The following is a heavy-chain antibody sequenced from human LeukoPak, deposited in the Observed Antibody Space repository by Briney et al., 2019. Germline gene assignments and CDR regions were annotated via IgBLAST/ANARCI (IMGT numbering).Heavy chain of an antibody. V-gene: IGHV3-33*01. CDR3: ATGEGYYYGMDV. CDR1: GFSFSSYG. D-gene: IGHD1-26*01. J-gene: IGHJ6*02. CDR2: IWYDGSNK. Sequence: PGGSLRLSCAASGFSFSSYGMHWVRQAPGKGLEWVAVIWYDGSNKYYADSVKGRFTISRDNSKNTLYLQMNSLRAEDTAVYYCATGEGYYYGMDVWGQGTTVTVSS.